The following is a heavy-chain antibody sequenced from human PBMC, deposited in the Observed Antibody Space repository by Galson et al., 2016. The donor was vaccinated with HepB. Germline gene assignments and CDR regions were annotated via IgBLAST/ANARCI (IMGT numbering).Heavy chain of an antibody. CDR1: GFTVSSNY. CDR3: ARDTGPYGSGSCYNGYYYYYGMDV. CDR2: IYSGGST. J-gene: IGHJ6*02. Sequence: SLRLSCAASGFTVSSNYMSWVRQAPGKGLEWVSVIYSGGSTYYADSVKGRFTISRDNSKNTLYLQMNSLRAEDTAVYYCARDTGPYGSGSCYNGYYYYYGMDVWGQGTTVTVSS. D-gene: IGHD3-10*01. V-gene: IGHV3-66*01.